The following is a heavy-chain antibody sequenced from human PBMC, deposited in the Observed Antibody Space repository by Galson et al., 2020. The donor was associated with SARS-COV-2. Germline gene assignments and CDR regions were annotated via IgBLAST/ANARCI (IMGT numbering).Heavy chain of an antibody. Sequence: QLGESLKISCAASGFTFSSHGMHWVRQAPGKGLEWVAAIWYDGNNEYYSDSVKGRFTISRDNSKNTLYLQMNSLRAEDTAVYYCAKERCDSPTCRSWFDPWGQGTLVTVSS. CDR1: GFTFSSHG. CDR2: IWYDGNNE. J-gene: IGHJ5*02. CDR3: AKERCDSPTCRSWFDP. V-gene: IGHV3-33*06. D-gene: IGHD3-22*01.